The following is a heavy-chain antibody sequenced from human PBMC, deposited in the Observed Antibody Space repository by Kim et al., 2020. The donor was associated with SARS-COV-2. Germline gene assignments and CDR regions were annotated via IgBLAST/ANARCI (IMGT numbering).Heavy chain of an antibody. J-gene: IGHJ4*02. V-gene: IGHV4-59*01. D-gene: IGHD4-17*01. CDR2: IYYSGST. Sequence: SETLSLTCTVSGGSISSYYWSWIRQPPGKGLEWIGYIYYSGSTNYNPSLKSRVTISVDTSKNQFSLKLSSVTAADTAVYYCAILTGPYGDEDYWGQGTLVTVSS. CDR3: AILTGPYGDEDY. CDR1: GGSISSYY.